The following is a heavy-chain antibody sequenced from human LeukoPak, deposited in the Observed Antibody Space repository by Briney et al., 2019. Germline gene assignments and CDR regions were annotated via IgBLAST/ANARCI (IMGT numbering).Heavy chain of an antibody. V-gene: IGHV1-2*02. D-gene: IGHD2-2*01. CDR1: GYTFTGYY. CDR3: ASRGYCSSTSCPDAFDI. Sequence: ASVKVSCKASGYTFTGYYMHWVRQAPGQGLEWMGWINPNSGGTNYAQKFQGRVTMTRDTSISAAYMELSRLRSDDTAVYYCASRGYCSSTSCPDAFDIWGQGTMVTVSS. CDR2: INPNSGGT. J-gene: IGHJ3*02.